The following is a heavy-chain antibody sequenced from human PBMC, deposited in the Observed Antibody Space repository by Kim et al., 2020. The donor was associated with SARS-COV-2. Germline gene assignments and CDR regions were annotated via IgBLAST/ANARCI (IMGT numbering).Heavy chain of an antibody. J-gene: IGHJ5*02. Sequence: KYSQKYQGGVTITSDTSASTAYMGLSSLRSEDTAVYYCARAGQLPYNWFDPWGQGTLVTVSS. CDR3: ARAGQLPYNWFDP. V-gene: IGHV1-3*01. D-gene: IGHD3-16*02.